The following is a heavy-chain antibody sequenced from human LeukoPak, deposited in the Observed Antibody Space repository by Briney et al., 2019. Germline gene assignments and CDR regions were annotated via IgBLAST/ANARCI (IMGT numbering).Heavy chain of an antibody. CDR1: GFTFGDYA. CDR2: IRSKAYGGTT. Sequence: GSLRLSCTVSGFTFGDYAMSWVRQAPGKGLEWVGFIRSKAYGGTTEYAASVKGRFTISRDDSKSIAYLQMNSLKTEDTAVYYCARNRGYSYGYVDYWGQGTLVTVSS. D-gene: IGHD5-18*01. J-gene: IGHJ4*02. CDR3: ARNRGYSYGYVDY. V-gene: IGHV3-49*04.